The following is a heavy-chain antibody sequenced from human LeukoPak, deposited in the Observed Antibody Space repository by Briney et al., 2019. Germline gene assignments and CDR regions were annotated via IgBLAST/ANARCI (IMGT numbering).Heavy chain of an antibody. V-gene: IGHV4-39*07. Sequence: PSETLSLTCTVSGGSISSSSYYWGWIRQPPGKGLEWIGSIYHSGSTYYNPSLKSRVTISVDTSKNQFSLKLSSVTAADTAVYYCARSKGEQRRFVQKRNWFDPWGQGTLVTVSS. J-gene: IGHJ5*02. CDR3: ARSKGEQRRFVQKRNWFDP. D-gene: IGHD3-3*01. CDR1: GGSISSSSYY. CDR2: IYHSGST.